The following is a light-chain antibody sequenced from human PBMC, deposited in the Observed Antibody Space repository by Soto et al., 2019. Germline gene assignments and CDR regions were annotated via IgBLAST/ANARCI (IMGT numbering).Light chain of an antibody. Sequence: EIVMTQSPATLSVSPGERATLSCRASQSLSSNLAWYQQKPGQSPRLLIYGASTRATGIPDRFSGSGSGTEFTLTISSLQSEDFAVCYCQQYNDWPPGYTFGQGTKVDIK. J-gene: IGKJ2*01. V-gene: IGKV3-15*01. CDR2: GAS. CDR1: QSLSSN. CDR3: QQYNDWPPGYT.